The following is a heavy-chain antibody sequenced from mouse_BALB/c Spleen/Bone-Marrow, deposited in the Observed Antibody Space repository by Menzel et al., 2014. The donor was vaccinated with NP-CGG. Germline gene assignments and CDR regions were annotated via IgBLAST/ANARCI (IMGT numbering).Heavy chain of an antibody. CDR1: GFTIKSSY. CDR3: TPYGNYGWDY. J-gene: IGHJ4*01. V-gene: IGHV14-4*02. CDR2: IDPGNGDT. Sequence: EVQLVESGAELARSGASVKLSCTASGFTIKSSYIHWVKQRPGQGLEWIGCIDPGNGDTDYAQKFQGKATMTADTSSNAAKLQISSLASEATADYYGTPYGNYGWDYWGQGTSVTVSS. D-gene: IGHD2-10*02.